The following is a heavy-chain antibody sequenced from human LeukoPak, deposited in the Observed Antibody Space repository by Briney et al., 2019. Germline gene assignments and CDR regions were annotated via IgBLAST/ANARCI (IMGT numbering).Heavy chain of an antibody. D-gene: IGHD3-22*01. Sequence: ASVKVSCKASGYTFIGYYMHWVRQAPGQGLEWMGWINPNSGGTNYAQKFQGRVTMTRDTSISTAYMELSRLRSDGTAVYYCARVNLYYDSSGPFDYWGQGTLVTVSS. CDR3: ARVNLYYDSSGPFDY. CDR2: INPNSGGT. J-gene: IGHJ4*02. V-gene: IGHV1-2*02. CDR1: GYTFIGYY.